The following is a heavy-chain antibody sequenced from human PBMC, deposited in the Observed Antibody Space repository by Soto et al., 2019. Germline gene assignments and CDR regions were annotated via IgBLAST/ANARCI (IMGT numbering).Heavy chain of an antibody. D-gene: IGHD2-15*01. Sequence: LRLSCAASGFTFDDYAMHWVRQAPGKGLEWVSGISWNSGSIGYADSVKGRFTISRDNAKNSLYLQMNSLRAEDTALYYCARRGVVVAAAFDYWGQGTLVTVSS. V-gene: IGHV3-9*01. CDR3: ARRGVVVAAAFDY. J-gene: IGHJ4*02. CDR1: GFTFDDYA. CDR2: ISWNSGSI.